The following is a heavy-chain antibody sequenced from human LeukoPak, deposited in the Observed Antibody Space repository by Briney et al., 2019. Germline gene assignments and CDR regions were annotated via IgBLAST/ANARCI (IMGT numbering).Heavy chain of an antibody. V-gene: IGHV3-30*04. CDR1: GFTFSSYA. CDR3: AREGQRLRVDY. D-gene: IGHD4-17*01. CDR2: TSYDGSNK. J-gene: IGHJ4*02. Sequence: GGSLRLSCAASGFTFSSYAMHWVRQAPGKGLEWVAVTSYDGSNKYYADSVKGRFTISRDNSKNTLYLQLSSLRTEDTAVYYCAREGQRLRVDYWGQGTLVTASS.